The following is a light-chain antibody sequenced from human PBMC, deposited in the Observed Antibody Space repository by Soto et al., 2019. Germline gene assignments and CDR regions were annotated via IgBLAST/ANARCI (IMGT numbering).Light chain of an antibody. CDR3: QQYENLPT. Sequence: DIQMTQSPSSVSASVGDRVTITCRASQGISFWLAWYQQKPGRAPKLLIYDASNLEAGVPSRFRGSGSGTDFTFTISRLQPEDIATYYCQQYENLPTFGQGTRLEIK. V-gene: IGKV1-33*01. CDR1: QGISFW. CDR2: DAS. J-gene: IGKJ5*01.